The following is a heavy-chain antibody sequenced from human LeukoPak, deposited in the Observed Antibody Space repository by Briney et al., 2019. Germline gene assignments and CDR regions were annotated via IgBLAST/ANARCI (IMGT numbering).Heavy chain of an antibody. D-gene: IGHD2-2*01. J-gene: IGHJ6*02. V-gene: IGHV1-69*04. CDR3: ATLLGYCSSTSCSYGMDV. CDR2: IIPILGIA. CDR1: EGTFSSYA. Sequence: SVKVSCKASEGTFSSYAISWVRQAPGQGLEWMGRIIPILGIANYAQKFQGRVTITADKSTSTAYMELSSLRSEDTAVYYCATLLGYCSSTSCSYGMDVWGQGTTVTVSS.